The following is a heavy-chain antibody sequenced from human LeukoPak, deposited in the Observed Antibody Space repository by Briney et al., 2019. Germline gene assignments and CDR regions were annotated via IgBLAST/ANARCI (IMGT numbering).Heavy chain of an antibody. CDR3: ARLGYCSSTSCYKWDDAFDI. Sequence: SVKVSRKASGGTFSSYAISWVRQAPGQGLEWMGRIIPILGIANYAQKFQGRVTITADESTSTAYMELSSLRSEDTAVYYCARLGYCSSTSCYKWDDAFDIWGQGTMVTVSS. CDR1: GGTFSSYA. D-gene: IGHD2-2*02. V-gene: IGHV1-69*04. CDR2: IIPILGIA. J-gene: IGHJ3*02.